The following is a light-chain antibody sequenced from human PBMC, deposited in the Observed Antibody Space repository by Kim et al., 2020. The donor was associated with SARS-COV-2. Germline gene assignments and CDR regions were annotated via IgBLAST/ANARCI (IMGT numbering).Light chain of an antibody. J-gene: IGLJ1*01. Sequence: QSALTQPPSASGSPGQSVAISCTGTSSDVGGYNYVSWYQQHPGRAPHLLISEVTKRPSGVPDRFSGSKSGNTASLTVSGLQAEDEAYYYCASYAGTNTYVFGTGTKVTVL. V-gene: IGLV2-8*01. CDR2: EVT. CDR3: ASYAGTNTYV. CDR1: SSDVGGYNY.